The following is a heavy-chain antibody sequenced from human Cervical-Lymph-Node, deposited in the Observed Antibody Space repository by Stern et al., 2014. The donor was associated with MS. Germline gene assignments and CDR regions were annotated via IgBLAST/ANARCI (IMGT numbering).Heavy chain of an antibody. Sequence: EVQLVESGGGVVKPGGSLRLSCVASGFSFSTAWMSWVRQAPGKGLEWVGRIKNEFDGGATVYADTVKDRFPISSDDSENTLYLQINSLKTEDAAIYYCATDDYDGRMIGDAFDIWGQGTMVTVSS. D-gene: IGHD4-23*01. V-gene: IGHV3-15*01. J-gene: IGHJ3*02. CDR2: IKNEFDGGAT. CDR3: ATDDYDGRMIGDAFDI. CDR1: GFSFSTAW.